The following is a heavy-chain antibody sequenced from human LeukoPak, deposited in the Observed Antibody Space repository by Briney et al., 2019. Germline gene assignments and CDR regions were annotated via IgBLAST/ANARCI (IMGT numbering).Heavy chain of an antibody. J-gene: IGHJ3*02. CDR3: AKLKGKDGVRDGYET. CDR2: ISSSSSYI. D-gene: IGHD1-7*01. V-gene: IGHV3-21*04. Sequence: TGGSLRLSCAASGFTFSSYSMNWVRQAPGKGLEWVSSISSSSSYIYYADSVKGRFTIARDNSKNTLFLHMNSLRAEDTALYYCAKLKGKDGVRDGYETWGPGTMVTVSS. CDR1: GFTFSSYS.